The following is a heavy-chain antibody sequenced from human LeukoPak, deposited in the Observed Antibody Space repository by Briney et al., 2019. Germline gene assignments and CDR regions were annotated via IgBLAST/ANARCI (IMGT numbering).Heavy chain of an antibody. V-gene: IGHV1-46*01. CDR3: ARDLPRYSSGWYVDDY. CDR1: GYTFTSYY. CDR2: INPSGGST. Sequence: ASVKVSCKASGYTFTSYYMHWVRQAPGQGLEWMGIINPSGGSTSYAQKFQGRVTMTRDTSTSTVYMELSGLRSEDTAVYYCARDLPRYSSGWYVDDYWGQGTLVTVSS. D-gene: IGHD6-19*01. J-gene: IGHJ4*02.